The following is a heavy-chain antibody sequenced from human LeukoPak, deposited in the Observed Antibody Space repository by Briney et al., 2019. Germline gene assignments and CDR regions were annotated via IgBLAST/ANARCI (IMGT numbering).Heavy chain of an antibody. D-gene: IGHD2-15*01. Sequence: GESLKISCETSGYSFTTYWIGWVRQRPGKGLEWMGIIYPGDSDATYSPSFQGQVTISADKSIRTAYLQWRSLKASDTAVYYCAMSGGRVPLQDDVFDIWGQGTMVTVSS. V-gene: IGHV5-51*01. J-gene: IGHJ3*02. CDR3: AMSGGRVPLQDDVFDI. CDR1: GYSFTTYW. CDR2: IYPGDSDA.